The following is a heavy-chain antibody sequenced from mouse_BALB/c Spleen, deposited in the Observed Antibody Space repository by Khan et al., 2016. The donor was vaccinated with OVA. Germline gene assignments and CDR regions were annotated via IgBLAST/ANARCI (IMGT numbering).Heavy chain of an antibody. J-gene: IGHJ2*01. CDR2: ISYSGNT. V-gene: IGHV3-2*02. D-gene: IGHD1-1*01. Sequence: EVQLQESGPGLVKPSQSLSLTCTVTGYSITSDYAWNWIRQFPGNKLEWMGFISYSGNTNYNPSLKSRISITRATSKNKFFLQLNSVNTEDTATYYCASVYGGDFDYWGQGTTLTVSS. CDR1: GYSITSDYA. CDR3: ASVYGGDFDY.